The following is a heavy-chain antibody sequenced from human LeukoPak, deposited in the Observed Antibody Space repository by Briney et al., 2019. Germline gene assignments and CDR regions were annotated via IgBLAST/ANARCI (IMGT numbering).Heavy chain of an antibody. V-gene: IGHV1-69*13. Sequence: ASVKVSCKASGGTFSSYAISWVRQAPGQGLEWMGGIIPIFGTANYAQKFQGRVTITADESTSTAYMELSSLRSEDMAVYYCARDGLAYCGGDCYDAFDIWGQGTMVTVSS. CDR3: ARDGLAYCGGDCYDAFDI. D-gene: IGHD2-21*02. J-gene: IGHJ3*02. CDR2: IIPIFGTA. CDR1: GGTFSSYA.